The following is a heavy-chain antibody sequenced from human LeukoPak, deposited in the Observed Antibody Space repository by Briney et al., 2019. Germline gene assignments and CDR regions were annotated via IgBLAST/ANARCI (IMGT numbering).Heavy chain of an antibody. CDR3: ARSAARQLWLRSDFDY. V-gene: IGHV1-18*01. D-gene: IGHD5-18*01. Sequence: ASVTVSCKASGYTFTSYGISWVRQAPGQGLEGMGWISAYNGNTNYAQKLQGRVTMTTDTSTSTAYMELRSLRSDDTAVYYCARSAARQLWLRSDFDYWGQGTLVTVSS. CDR2: ISAYNGNT. J-gene: IGHJ4*02. CDR1: GYTFTSYG.